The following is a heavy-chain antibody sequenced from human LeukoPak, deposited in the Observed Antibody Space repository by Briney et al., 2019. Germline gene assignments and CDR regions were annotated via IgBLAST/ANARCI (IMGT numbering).Heavy chain of an antibody. D-gene: IGHD6-13*01. J-gene: IGHJ4*02. V-gene: IGHV3-30*03. CDR1: GFTFSNYV. Sequence: PGGSLRLSCAASGFTFSNYVMHWVRQAPGKGLEWVALISYDGSNKYYADSVKGRFTISRDNSKNTLYLQVNSLRAEDTAVYYCASSWYTYFDYWGQGTLVTVSS. CDR3: ASSWYTYFDY. CDR2: ISYDGSNK.